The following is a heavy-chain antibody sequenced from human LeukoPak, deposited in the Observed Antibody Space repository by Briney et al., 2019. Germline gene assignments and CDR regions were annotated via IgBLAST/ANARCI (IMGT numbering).Heavy chain of an antibody. CDR3: ATEWELLPW. CDR1: GYTFTSYY. J-gene: IGHJ4*02. CDR2: INPSGGST. Sequence: ASVKVSCKASGYTFTSYYMHWVRQAPGQGLEWMGIINPSGGSTSYAQKFQGRVTMTEDTSTDTAYMELSSLRSEDTAVYYCATEWELLPWWGQGTLVTVSS. V-gene: IGHV1-46*01. D-gene: IGHD1-26*01.